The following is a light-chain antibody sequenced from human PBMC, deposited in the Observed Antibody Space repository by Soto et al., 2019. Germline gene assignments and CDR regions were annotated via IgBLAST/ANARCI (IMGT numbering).Light chain of an antibody. CDR2: GAS. CDR3: QQYNDWPPIT. J-gene: IGKJ5*01. Sequence: EIVMTHSPATLSVSRWERATLSCRASQSVSSNLAWYQQKPGQAPRLLIYGASTRATVIPARFSGSGSGTEFTLTISSLQSEDFAVYNCQQYNDWPPITFGQGTRLEIK. V-gene: IGKV3-15*01. CDR1: QSVSSN.